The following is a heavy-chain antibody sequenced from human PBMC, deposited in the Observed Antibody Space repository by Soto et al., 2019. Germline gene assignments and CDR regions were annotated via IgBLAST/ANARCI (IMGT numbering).Heavy chain of an antibody. Sequence: EVQLVESGGGLVQPGGSLRLSCATSGFTFSSYWMHWVRQVPGKGLLWVSRIDEYGNTINYADSVRGRFTISRDNARNTVYLEMKSLSAEDTALYYCTRDIGGKGAYWGPGTLVTVSS. CDR1: GFTFSSYW. D-gene: IGHD3-10*01. CDR2: IDEYGNTI. V-gene: IGHV3-74*01. J-gene: IGHJ4*02. CDR3: TRDIGGKGAY.